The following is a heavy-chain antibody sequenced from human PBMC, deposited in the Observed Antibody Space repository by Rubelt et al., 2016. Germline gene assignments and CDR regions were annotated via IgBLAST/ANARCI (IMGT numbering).Heavy chain of an antibody. CDR1: GYTFTDYF. V-gene: IGHV1-2*06. CDR3: ARVRIAALSYLDY. J-gene: IGHJ4*02. CDR2: IHPNSGGT. D-gene: IGHD6-6*01. Sequence: QVQLVQSGAEVKKPGASVKVSCKASGYTFTDYFIHWVRQAPGQGLEWMGRIHPNSGGTNLAQNFQGRVTLTRDTSISTVYVELSSLTHYDTAVYYCARVRIAALSYLDYWGQGTLVIVSS.